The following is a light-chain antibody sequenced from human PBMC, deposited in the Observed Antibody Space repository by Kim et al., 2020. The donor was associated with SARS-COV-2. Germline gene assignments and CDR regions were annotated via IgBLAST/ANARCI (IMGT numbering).Light chain of an antibody. J-gene: IGLJ2*01. CDR2: SNN. CDR1: SSNIGSNT. Sequence: QIGTISSSGSSSNIGSNTVNWYQQLPGTAPKLLIYSNNQRPSGVPDRFSGSKSGTSASLAISGLQSEDEADYYCAAWDDSLNGRGVFGGGTQLTVL. V-gene: IGLV1-44*01. CDR3: AAWDDSLNGRGV.